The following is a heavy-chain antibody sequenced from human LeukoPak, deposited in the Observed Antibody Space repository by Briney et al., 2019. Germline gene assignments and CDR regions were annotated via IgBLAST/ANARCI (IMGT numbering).Heavy chain of an antibody. J-gene: IGHJ6*04. Sequence: GRSLRLSCAASGFTFSSYGMHWVRQAPGKGLEWVAVIWYDGSNKYYADSVKGRFTISRDNSKNTLCLQMNSLRAEDTAVYYCASSGPLFGPDRNYYYGMDVWGKGTTVTVSS. CDR3: ASSGPLFGPDRNYYYGMDV. CDR2: IWYDGSNK. V-gene: IGHV3-33*01. CDR1: GFTFSSYG. D-gene: IGHD3-10*02.